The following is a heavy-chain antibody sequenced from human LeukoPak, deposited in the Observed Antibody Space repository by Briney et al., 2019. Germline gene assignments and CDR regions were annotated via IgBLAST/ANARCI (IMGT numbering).Heavy chain of an antibody. CDR2: IYDSGST. Sequence: SETLSLTCSVSGGSISSSTYYWGWIRQPPGKGLEWIGSIYDSGSTYYNPSLKSRVTISVDTSKNQFSLKLSSVTAADTAVYYCARGARGYSYGFPDYWGQGTLVTVSS. D-gene: IGHD5-18*01. J-gene: IGHJ4*02. CDR1: GGSISSSTYY. CDR3: ARGARGYSYGFPDY. V-gene: IGHV4-39*07.